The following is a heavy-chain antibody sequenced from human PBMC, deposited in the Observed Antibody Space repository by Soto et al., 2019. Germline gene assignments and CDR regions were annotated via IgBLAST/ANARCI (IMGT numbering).Heavy chain of an antibody. CDR2: IYPDDSDT. CDR1: GYNFTKYW. D-gene: IGHD1-1*01. CDR3: ASSLRNNFDY. Sequence: PGESLKISCQGSGYNFTKYWIGWVRQMPGKGLEWMGIIYPDDSDTRYSPSFQGHVTISADKSISTAYLQWSSLRASDTAFYYCASSLRNNFDYWGQGTLVTVSS. V-gene: IGHV5-51*01. J-gene: IGHJ4*02.